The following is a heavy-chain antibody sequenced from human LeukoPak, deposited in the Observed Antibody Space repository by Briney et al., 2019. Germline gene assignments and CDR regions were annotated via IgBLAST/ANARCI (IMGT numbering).Heavy chain of an antibody. CDR1: GGTFSSYA. CDR2: IIPIFGTA. V-gene: IGHV1-69*01. Sequence: GSSVKVSCKASGGTFSSYAISWVRQAPGQGLEWMGGIIPIFGTANYAQKFQGRVTITADESTSTAYMELGSLRSEDTAVYYCARVPILPKTPLPSSPHGTTGTTGYYYGMDVWGQGTTVTVSS. D-gene: IGHD1-1*01. CDR3: ARVPILPKTPLPSSPHGTTGTTGYYYGMDV. J-gene: IGHJ6*02.